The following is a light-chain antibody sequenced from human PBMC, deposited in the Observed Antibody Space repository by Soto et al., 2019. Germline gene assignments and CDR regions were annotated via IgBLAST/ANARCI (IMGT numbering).Light chain of an antibody. Sequence: EIVMTQSPATLSVSPGERATLSCRASQSVSSNLAWYQQKPGQAPRLLIYGASTRATGIPARFSGSGSGTELTLNISSLQPDDSATYYCQEYNSDSITFGQGTRLDIK. CDR3: QEYNSDSIT. CDR2: GAS. CDR1: QSVSSN. J-gene: IGKJ5*01. V-gene: IGKV3-15*01.